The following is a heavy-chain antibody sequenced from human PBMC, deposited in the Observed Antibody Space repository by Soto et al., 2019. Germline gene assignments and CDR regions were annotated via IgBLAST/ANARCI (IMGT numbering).Heavy chain of an antibody. Sequence: GGSLRLSCAASGFTFSSYWMHWVRQAPGKGLVWVSRINSDGSSTSYADSVKGRFTISRDNAKNTLYLQMNSLRAEDTAVYYCASIGYCSSTSCLASYYYYYMDVWGKGTTVTVSS. D-gene: IGHD2-2*01. CDR3: ASIGYCSSTSCLASYYYYYMDV. J-gene: IGHJ6*03. V-gene: IGHV3-74*01. CDR2: INSDGSST. CDR1: GFTFSSYW.